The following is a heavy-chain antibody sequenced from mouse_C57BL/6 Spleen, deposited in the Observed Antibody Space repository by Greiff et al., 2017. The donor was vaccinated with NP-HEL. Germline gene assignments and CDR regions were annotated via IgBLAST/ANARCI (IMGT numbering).Heavy chain of an antibody. Sequence: EVKLMESGGGLVKPGGSLKLSCAASGFTFSDYGMHWVRQAPEKGLEWVAYISSGSSTIYYADTVKGRFTISRDNAKNTLFLQMTSLRSEDTAMYYCARTYDYDLYYFDDWGQGTTLTVSS. CDR2: ISSGSSTI. CDR3: ARTYDYDLYYFDD. J-gene: IGHJ2*01. CDR1: GFTFSDYG. D-gene: IGHD2-4*01. V-gene: IGHV5-17*01.